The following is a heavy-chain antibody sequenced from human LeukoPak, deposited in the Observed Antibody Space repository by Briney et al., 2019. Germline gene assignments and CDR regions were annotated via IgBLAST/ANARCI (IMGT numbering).Heavy chain of an antibody. D-gene: IGHD2/OR15-2a*01. CDR2: IYPGDSDT. CDR1: GYTFTNYW. J-gene: IGHJ4*02. Sequence: GECLKISCKGSGYTFTNYWIGWVRQMPGKGLEFMGIIYPGDSDTRYSPSFQGQVTILVDKSINTAYLQWSSLKASDSAMYYCARAGYSNRWDGVDYWGQGTLVTVSS. V-gene: IGHV5-51*01. CDR3: ARAGYSNRWDGVDY.